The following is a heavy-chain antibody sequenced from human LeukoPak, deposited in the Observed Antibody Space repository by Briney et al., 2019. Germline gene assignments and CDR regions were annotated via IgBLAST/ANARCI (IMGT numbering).Heavy chain of an antibody. CDR3: ARSSTTVTTRFFDL. D-gene: IGHD4-17*01. Sequence: SGGSLRLSCAASGFTFDDYGMSWDRQGPGKGLEWVSTITWNGGQTAYADSVKGRFTISRDNAKNSLYLEMNSLSPEDTALYYCARSSTTVTTRFFDLWGRGTLVTVSS. V-gene: IGHV3-20*04. J-gene: IGHJ2*01. CDR2: ITWNGGQT. CDR1: GFTFDDYG.